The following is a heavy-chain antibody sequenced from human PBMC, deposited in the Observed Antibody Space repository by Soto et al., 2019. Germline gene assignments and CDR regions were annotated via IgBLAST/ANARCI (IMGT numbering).Heavy chain of an antibody. CDR2: IKSKTDGGTT. J-gene: IGHJ6*02. D-gene: IGHD1-26*01. CDR3: TTDSPPRGGIVGATTDYYYGMDV. Sequence: GGSLRLSCAASGFTFSNAWMNWVRQAPGKGLEWVGRIKSKTDGGTTDYAAPVKGRFTISRDDSKNTLYLQMNSLKTEDTAVYYCTTDSPPRGGIVGATTDYYYGMDVWGQGTTVTVS. CDR1: GFTFSNAW. V-gene: IGHV3-15*07.